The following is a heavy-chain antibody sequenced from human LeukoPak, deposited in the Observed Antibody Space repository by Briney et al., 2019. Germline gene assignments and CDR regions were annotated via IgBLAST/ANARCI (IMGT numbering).Heavy chain of an antibody. CDR1: GYTLTELS. V-gene: IGHV1-24*01. CDR2: FDPEDGET. CDR3: AREGGSGSYFDY. D-gene: IGHD3-10*01. Sequence: PVASVKVSCKVSGYTLTELSMHWVRQAPGKGLEWVGGFDPEDGETIYAQKFQGRVTMTEDTSTDTAYMELSSLRSEDTAVYYCAREGGSGSYFDYWGQGTLVTVSS. J-gene: IGHJ4*02.